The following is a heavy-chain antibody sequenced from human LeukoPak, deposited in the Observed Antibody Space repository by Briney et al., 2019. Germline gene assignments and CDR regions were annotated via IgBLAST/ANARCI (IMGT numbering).Heavy chain of an antibody. V-gene: IGHV3-21*01. J-gene: IGHJ4*02. Sequence: GGSLRLSCAASGFTFSSYSMYWVRQAPGKGLEWVALISSSSSYIYYADSVKGRFTISRDNARNSLYLQMNSLRAEDTAVYYCARRGYGGDCYSCPTALDYWGQGTLVTVSS. D-gene: IGHD2-21*02. CDR1: GFTFSSYS. CDR2: ISSSSSYI. CDR3: ARRGYGGDCYSCPTALDY.